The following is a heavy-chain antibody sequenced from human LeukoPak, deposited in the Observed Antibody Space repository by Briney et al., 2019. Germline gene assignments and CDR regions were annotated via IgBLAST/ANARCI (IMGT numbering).Heavy chain of an antibody. CDR2: ISGSGGST. V-gene: IGHV3-23*01. J-gene: IGHJ6*02. CDR1: GFTFSSCA. D-gene: IGHD2-15*01. CDR3: AKYDVVVVAARPPMVYYYYGMDV. Sequence: GGSLRLSCAASGFTFSSCAMSWVRQAPGKGLEWVSAISGSGGSTYYADSVKGRFTISRDNSKNTLYLQMNSLRAEDTAVYYCAKYDVVVVAARPPMVYYYYGMDVWGQGTTVTVSS.